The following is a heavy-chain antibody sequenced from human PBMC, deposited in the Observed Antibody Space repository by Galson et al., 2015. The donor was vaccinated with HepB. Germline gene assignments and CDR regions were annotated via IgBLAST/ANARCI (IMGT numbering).Heavy chain of an antibody. D-gene: IGHD3-22*01. CDR3: ARSRTFTEGERITMIWGAFDI. CDR2: ISYDGSNK. J-gene: IGHJ3*02. V-gene: IGHV3-30-3*01. CDR1: GFTFSSYA. Sequence: SLRLSCAASGFTFSSYAMHWVRQAPGKGLEWVAVISYDGSNKYYADSVKGRFTISRDNSKNTLYLQMNSLRAEDTAVYYCARSRTFTEGERITMIWGAFDIWGQGTMVTVSS.